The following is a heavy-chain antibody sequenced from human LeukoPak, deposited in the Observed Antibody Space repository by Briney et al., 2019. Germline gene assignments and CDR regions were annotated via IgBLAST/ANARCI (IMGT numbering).Heavy chain of an antibody. CDR2: INSDGSST. V-gene: IGHV3-74*01. J-gene: IGHJ4*02. D-gene: IGHD3-3*01. Sequence: GGSLRLSCAASGFTFSRYWMHWVRQAPGKGPVWVSRINSDGSSTSYADSVKGRFTISRDNAKNTVYLQMNSVRAEDTAVYYCARSNPNYDSYYFDYWGQGTLVTVSS. CDR1: GFTFSRYW. CDR3: ARSNPNYDSYYFDY.